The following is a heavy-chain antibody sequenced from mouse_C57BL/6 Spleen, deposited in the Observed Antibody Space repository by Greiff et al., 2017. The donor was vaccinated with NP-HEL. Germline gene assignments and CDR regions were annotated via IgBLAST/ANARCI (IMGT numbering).Heavy chain of an antibody. J-gene: IGHJ4*01. V-gene: IGHV1-69*01. CDR1: GYTFTSYW. CDR2: IDPSDSYT. CDR3: ARGRGDY. Sequence: QVQLKQPGAELVMPGASVKLSCKASGYTFTSYWMHWVKQRPGQGLEWIGEIDPSDSYTNYNQKFKGKSTLTVDKSSSTAYMQLSSLTSEDSAVYYCARGRGDYWGQGTSVTVSS.